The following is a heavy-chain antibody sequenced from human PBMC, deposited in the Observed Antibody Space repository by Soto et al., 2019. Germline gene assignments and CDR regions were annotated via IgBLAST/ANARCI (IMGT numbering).Heavy chain of an antibody. J-gene: IGHJ4*02. Sequence: GGSLRLSGAASGFTFRTYSISWVRQAPGKGLEWVSAITSSGDITHYADSVKGRFTISRDNSRNTLYMQMNSLRAEDTAVYYCAKDSLTTMVRYYYFDFWGQRTLVAVSS. V-gene: IGHV3-23*01. CDR2: ITSSGDIT. CDR1: GFTFRTYS. D-gene: IGHD3-10*01. CDR3: AKDSLTTMVRYYYFDF.